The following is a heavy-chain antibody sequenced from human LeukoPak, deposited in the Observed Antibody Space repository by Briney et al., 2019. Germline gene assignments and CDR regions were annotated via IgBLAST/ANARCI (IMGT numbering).Heavy chain of an antibody. CDR2: IYYSGST. D-gene: IGHD3-22*01. J-gene: IGHJ3*02. Sequence: PETLSLTCTVSGGSVTSSGYYWSWVRQPPGKGLEYIGYIYYSGSTNYNPSLKSRVTISVDTSKNQFSLKLRSVTAADTAVYYCARDSASTGYMNAFDIWGQGTMVTVSS. CDR3: ARDSASTGYMNAFDI. CDR1: GGSVTSSGYY. V-gene: IGHV4-61*08.